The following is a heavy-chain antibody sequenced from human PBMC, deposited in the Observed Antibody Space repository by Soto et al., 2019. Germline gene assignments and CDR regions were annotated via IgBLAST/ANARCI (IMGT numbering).Heavy chain of an antibody. J-gene: IGHJ6*02. CDR3: AGDKGYYYDGMDV. V-gene: IGHV4-4*07. CDR1: GDSISSYY. D-gene: IGHD3-22*01. CDR2: IYTSGNT. Sequence: KLPETLSLTCTVSGDSISSYYWSWIRQPAGKGLEWIGRIYTSGNTQYNPSLWSRVTMSVDTSKNQLSLKLSSVTAADTAVYFCAGDKGYYYDGMDVWGQGTTVTVSS.